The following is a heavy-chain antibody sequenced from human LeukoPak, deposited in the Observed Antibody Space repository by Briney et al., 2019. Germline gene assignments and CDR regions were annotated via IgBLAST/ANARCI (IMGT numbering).Heavy chain of an antibody. CDR2: ISSSGSTI. Sequence: GGSLRLSCAASGFTFSDYYMSWIRQAPGKGLEWVSYISSSGSTIYYADSVKGRFTISRDNAKNSLYLQMNSLRAEDTAVYYCAGSYYYDSSGYSPFDYWGQGTLVTVSS. V-gene: IGHV3-11*01. CDR1: GFTFSDYY. CDR3: AGSYYYDSSGYSPFDY. J-gene: IGHJ4*02. D-gene: IGHD3-22*01.